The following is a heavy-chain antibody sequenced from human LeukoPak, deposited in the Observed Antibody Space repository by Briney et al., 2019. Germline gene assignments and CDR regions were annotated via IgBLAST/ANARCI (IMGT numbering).Heavy chain of an antibody. CDR3: AREGGYYYDSSGYYPLGGFDY. D-gene: IGHD3-22*01. J-gene: IGHJ4*02. CDR2: ISAYNGNT. V-gene: IGHV1-18*01. CDR1: GYTFTSYG. Sequence: ASVEVSCKASGYTFTSYGISWVRQAPGQGLEWMGWISAYNGNTNYAQKLQGRVTMTTDTSTSTAYMELRSLRSDDTAVYYCAREGGYYYDSSGYYPLGGFDYWGQGTLVTVSS.